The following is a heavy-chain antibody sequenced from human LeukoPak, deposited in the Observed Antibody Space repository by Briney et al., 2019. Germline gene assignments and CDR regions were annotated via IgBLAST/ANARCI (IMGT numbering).Heavy chain of an antibody. V-gene: IGHV4-61*08. J-gene: IGHJ4*02. CDR3: ARGYDYGGPYYFDY. Sequence: SETLSLTCTVSGGSISSGGYYWSWIRQHPGEGLEWIGYIHYSGSTNYNPSLKSGVTISVDTSKNQFSLKLSSVTAADTAIYYCARGYDYGGPYYFDYWGQGTLVTVSS. CDR1: GGSISSGGYY. CDR2: IHYSGST. D-gene: IGHD4-23*01.